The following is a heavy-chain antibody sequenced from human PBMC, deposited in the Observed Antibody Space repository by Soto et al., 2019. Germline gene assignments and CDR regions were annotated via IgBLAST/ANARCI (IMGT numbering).Heavy chain of an antibody. J-gene: IGHJ4*02. CDR3: ARERGSGIFDY. CDR2: IYYIGST. Sequence: QVQLQESGPGLVKPSQTLSLTCTVSGGSISSGGYYWSWIRQHPGKGLEWIGYIYYIGSTYYNPSLKSRVTISVDTSKNPFSLRLSSVTAADTAVYYCARERGSGIFDYWGQGTLVTVSS. D-gene: IGHD3-10*01. V-gene: IGHV4-31*03. CDR1: GGSISSGGYY.